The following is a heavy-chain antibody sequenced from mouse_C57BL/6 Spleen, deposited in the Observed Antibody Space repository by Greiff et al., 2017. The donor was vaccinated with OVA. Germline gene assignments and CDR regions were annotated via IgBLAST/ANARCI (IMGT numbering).Heavy chain of an antibody. CDR1: GYTFTDYN. J-gene: IGHJ2*01. D-gene: IGHD1-1*01. CDR3: ARWRDSYDYFDY. Sequence: VQLKESGPELVKPGASVKIPCKASGYTFTDYNMDWVKQSHGKSLEWIGDINPNNGGTIYNQKFKGKATLTVDKSSSTAYMELSSLTSEDTAVYYCARWRDSYDYFDYWGQGTTLTVSS. V-gene: IGHV1-18*01. CDR2: INPNNGGT.